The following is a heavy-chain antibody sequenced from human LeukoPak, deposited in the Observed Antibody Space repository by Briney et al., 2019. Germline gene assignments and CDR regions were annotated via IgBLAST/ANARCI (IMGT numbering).Heavy chain of an antibody. CDR1: GGSFSGYY. J-gene: IGHJ3*02. D-gene: IGHD3-16*01. Sequence: SETLSLTCAVYGGSFSGYYWSWIRQPPGKGLEWIGEINHSGSTNYNPSLKSRVTISVDTSKNQFSLKLSSVTAADTAVYYCARARLRLRPLDAFGIWGQGTMVTVSS. V-gene: IGHV4-34*01. CDR2: INHSGST. CDR3: ARARLRLRPLDAFGI.